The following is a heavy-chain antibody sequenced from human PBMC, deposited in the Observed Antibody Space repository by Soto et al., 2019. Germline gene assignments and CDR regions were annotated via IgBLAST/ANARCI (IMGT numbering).Heavy chain of an antibody. CDR1: GFTFSSYA. CDR3: AKDSIEVVPAVFDY. J-gene: IGHJ4*02. Sequence: GGSLRLSCAASGFTFSSYAMSWVRQAPGKGLEWVSGISGSGRSTYYADSVKGRFTVSSDNSKNTLYVQMNSLRAEDTAVYYCAKDSIEVVPAVFDYWGQGTLVTVSS. V-gene: IGHV3-23*01. CDR2: ISGSGRST. D-gene: IGHD2-2*01.